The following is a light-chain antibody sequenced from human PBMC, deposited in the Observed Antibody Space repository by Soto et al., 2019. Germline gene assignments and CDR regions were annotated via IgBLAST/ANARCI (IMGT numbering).Light chain of an antibody. J-gene: IGLJ1*01. CDR1: SSDVGGYNY. CDR3: SSYTSSSIDYV. V-gene: IGLV2-14*01. CDR2: EVS. Sequence: QSALTQPASVSGSPGQSITISCTGTSSDVGGYNYVSWYQQHPGKAPKLMIYEVSNRPSGVSTRFSGSKSGNTASLTISGLQAKDEADYYCSSYTSSSIDYVFGTGTKLTVL.